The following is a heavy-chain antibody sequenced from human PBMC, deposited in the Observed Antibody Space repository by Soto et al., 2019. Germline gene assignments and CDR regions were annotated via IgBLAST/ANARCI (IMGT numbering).Heavy chain of an antibody. CDR3: ARDRAGYGDQAAFDY. V-gene: IGHV1-46*01. CDR2: INPSGGST. Sequence: ASVKVSCKASGFSFSIYWMHWVRQAPGQGLEWMGLINPSGGSTSYAQKFQGRVTMTRDTSTSTVYMELSSLRSEDTAVYYCARDRAGYGDQAAFDYWGQGTLVTVSS. J-gene: IGHJ4*02. CDR1: GFSFSIYW. D-gene: IGHD4-17*01.